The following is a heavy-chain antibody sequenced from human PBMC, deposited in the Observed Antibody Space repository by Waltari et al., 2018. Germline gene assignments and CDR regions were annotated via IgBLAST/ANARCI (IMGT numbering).Heavy chain of an antibody. J-gene: IGHJ6*02. V-gene: IGHV3-21*02. CDR2: IGSSSSFM. CDR3: AREGAEQWVVEDYGMDV. Sequence: EVQLVESGGGLVKPGGSLRLSCVASGFKFSAYAMNWVLQAPGKGLEWVSSIGSSSSFMDYADSVRGRFTVSRDNAKNTLYLQMDTLRAEDTAVYYCAREGAEQWVVEDYGMDVWGQGTTVTVSS. D-gene: IGHD6-19*01. CDR1: GFKFSAYA.